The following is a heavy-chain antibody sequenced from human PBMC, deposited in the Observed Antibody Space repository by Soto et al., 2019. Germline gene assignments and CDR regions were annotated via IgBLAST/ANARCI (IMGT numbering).Heavy chain of an antibody. V-gene: IGHV4-39*01. D-gene: IGHD5-18*01. CDR2: IYYSGST. CDR3: ASTDTAPERPFDY. J-gene: IGHJ4*02. Sequence: QLQLQESGPGLVKPSETLSLTCTVSGGSISSSSYYWGWIRQPPGKGLEWIGSIYYSGSTYYNPSLKSRVTISVDTSKNQFSLKLSSVTAADTAVYYCASTDTAPERPFDYWGQGTLVTVSS. CDR1: GGSISSSSYY.